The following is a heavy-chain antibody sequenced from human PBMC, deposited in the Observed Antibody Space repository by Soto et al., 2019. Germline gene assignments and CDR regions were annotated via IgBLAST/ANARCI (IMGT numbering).Heavy chain of an antibody. V-gene: IGHV4-31*03. J-gene: IGHJ6*02. CDR1: GGSISSGGYY. CDR3: ARDKLLVGAKSLSYYYYGMDV. CDR2: IYYSGST. Sequence: PSETLSLTCTVSGGSISSGGYYWSWIRQHPGKGLEWIGYIYYSGSTYYNPSLKSRVTISVDTSKNQFSLKLSSVTAADTAVYYCARDKLLVGAKSLSYYYYGMDVWGQGTTVTVSS. D-gene: IGHD1-26*01.